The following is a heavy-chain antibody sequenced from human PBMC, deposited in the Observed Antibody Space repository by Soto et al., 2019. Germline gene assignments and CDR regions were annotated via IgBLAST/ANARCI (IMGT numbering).Heavy chain of an antibody. Sequence: HPGGSLRLSCAASGFTFSSYWMSWVRQAPGKGLEWVANIKQDGSEKYYVDSVKGRFTISRDNAKNSLYLQMNSLRAEDTAVYYCARGMYDFWSQENAFDIWGQGTMVTVSS. CDR3: ARGMYDFWSQENAFDI. D-gene: IGHD3-3*01. CDR1: GFTFSSYW. CDR2: IKQDGSEK. J-gene: IGHJ3*02. V-gene: IGHV3-7*01.